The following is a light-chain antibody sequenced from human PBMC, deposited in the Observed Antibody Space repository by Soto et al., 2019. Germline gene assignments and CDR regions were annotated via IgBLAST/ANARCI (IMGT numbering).Light chain of an antibody. Sequence: DIVMTQSPLSLPVTPGEPASISCRSSQSLLHSNGYNYLDWYLQKPEQSPQLLIYLGSYRASGVPDRFSGSGAGTEFTLEISRVEAEDVGVYYCMQGIGTLPSYTFGQGTKLEIK. CDR2: LGS. CDR1: QSLLHSNGYNY. V-gene: IGKV2-28*01. J-gene: IGKJ2*01. CDR3: MQGIGTLPSYT.